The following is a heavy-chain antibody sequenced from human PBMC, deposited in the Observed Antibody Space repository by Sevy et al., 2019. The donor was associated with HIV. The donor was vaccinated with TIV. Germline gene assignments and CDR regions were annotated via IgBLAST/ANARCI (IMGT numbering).Heavy chain of an antibody. J-gene: IGHJ4*02. CDR3: ARDSGYTGYD. D-gene: IGHD5-12*01. Sequence: GGSLRLSCATXGFTFSTYSMNWVRQAPGKGLEWVSSISRSSTYIYYTDSVKGRFTLSRDNARNSLYLQMNSLRVDDTAVYYCARDSGYTGYDWGQGTLVTVSS. V-gene: IGHV3-21*01. CDR1: GFTFSTYS. CDR2: ISRSSTYI.